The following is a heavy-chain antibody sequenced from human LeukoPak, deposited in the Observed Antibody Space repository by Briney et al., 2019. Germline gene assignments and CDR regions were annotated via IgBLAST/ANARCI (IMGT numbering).Heavy chain of an antibody. D-gene: IGHD4-17*01. CDR2: IYYSGST. V-gene: IGHV4-39*01. CDR1: GGSISSSSYY. Sequence: SETLSLTCTVSGGSISSSSYYWGWIRQPPGKGLEWIGSIYYSGSTYYNPSLKSRVTISVDTSKNQYSLKLSSVTAADTAVYYCARLLNDYGDLYFDYWGQGTLVTVSS. J-gene: IGHJ4*02. CDR3: ARLLNDYGDLYFDY.